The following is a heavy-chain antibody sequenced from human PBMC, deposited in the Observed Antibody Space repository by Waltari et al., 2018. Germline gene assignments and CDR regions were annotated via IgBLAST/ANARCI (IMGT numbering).Heavy chain of an antibody. CDR3: ARGGVRRNWFDP. Sequence: QVQLQQWGAGLLKPSETLSLTCAVYGGSFSGYSWCWVRQPPGKGLEWIGEINHSGSTNYNPSLKSRVTISVDTSKNQFSLKLSSVTAADTAVYYCARGGVRRNWFDPWGQGTLVTVSS. D-gene: IGHD3-10*01. J-gene: IGHJ5*02. V-gene: IGHV4-34*01. CDR1: GGSFSGYS. CDR2: INHSGST.